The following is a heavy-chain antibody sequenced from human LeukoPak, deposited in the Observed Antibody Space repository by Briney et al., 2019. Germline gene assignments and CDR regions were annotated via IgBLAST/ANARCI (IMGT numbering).Heavy chain of an antibody. CDR1: GGSISSGSYY. V-gene: IGHV4-61*02. D-gene: IGHD6-13*01. CDR2: IYISGST. Sequence: SQTLSLTCTVSGGSISSGSYYWSWIRQPAGKGLEWIGRIYISGSTNYNPSLKSRVSISVDTSKNQFSLKLSSVTAADTAVYYCARIRGYSSSWYWFDPWGQGTLVTVSS. CDR3: ARIRGYSSSWYWFDP. J-gene: IGHJ5*02.